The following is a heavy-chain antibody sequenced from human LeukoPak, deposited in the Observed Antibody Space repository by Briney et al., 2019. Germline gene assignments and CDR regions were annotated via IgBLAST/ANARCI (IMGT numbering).Heavy chain of an antibody. J-gene: IGHJ4*02. V-gene: IGHV4-39*01. CDR2: IYYTGSA. Sequence: PSETLSLTCSVSGASITSSSFYWGWIRQPPGKGPEWIGSIYYTGSADYNPSLKSRVTISVDTSKNQFSLKLTSVTAADAAVYYCARHRYCNSSSCYAFDYWGQGTLVTVSS. D-gene: IGHD2-2*01. CDR3: ARHRYCNSSSCYAFDY. CDR1: GASITSSSFY.